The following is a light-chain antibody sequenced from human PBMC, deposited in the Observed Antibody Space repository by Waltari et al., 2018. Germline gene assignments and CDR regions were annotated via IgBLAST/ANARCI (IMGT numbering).Light chain of an antibody. J-gene: IGLJ3*02. CDR3: CSYAGSYPWV. CDR2: DVS. Sequence: QSALTQPRSVSGSPGPSVTIPCTGPSSAVGCYNHVPWYQQHPGKAPNLMIYDVSKRPSGVPDRFSGSKSGNTASLTISGLQAEDEADYYCCSYAGSYPWVFGGGTKLTVL. V-gene: IGLV2-11*01. CDR1: SSAVGCYNH.